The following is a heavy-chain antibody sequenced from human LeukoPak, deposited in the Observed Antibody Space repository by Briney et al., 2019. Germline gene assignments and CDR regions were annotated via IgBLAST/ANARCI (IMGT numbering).Heavy chain of an antibody. CDR3: ARAKTLVTTIDY. Sequence: SVKVSCKASGGTFSSYAISWVRQAPGQGLEWIGGIIPIFGTANYAQKFQGRVTITTDESTSTAYMELSSLRSEDTAVYYCARAKTLVTTIDYWGQGTLVTVSS. CDR2: IIPIFGTA. CDR1: GGTFSSYA. D-gene: IGHD2-21*02. V-gene: IGHV1-69*05. J-gene: IGHJ4*02.